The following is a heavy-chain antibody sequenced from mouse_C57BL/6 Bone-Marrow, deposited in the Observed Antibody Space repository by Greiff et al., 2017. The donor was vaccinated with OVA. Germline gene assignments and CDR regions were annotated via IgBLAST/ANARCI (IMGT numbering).Heavy chain of an antibody. CDR3: ARGAIYYDYGGFDY. J-gene: IGHJ2*01. CDR1: GYTFTSYW. CDR2: IDPYDSYT. V-gene: IGHV1-50*01. D-gene: IGHD2-4*01. Sequence: QVQLQQPGAELVKPGASVKLSCKASGYTFTSYWMQWVKQRPGQGLEWIGEIDPYDSYTNYNQKFKGKATLTVDTSSSTAYMQLSSLTSEDSAVYYCARGAIYYDYGGFDYWGQGTTLTVSS.